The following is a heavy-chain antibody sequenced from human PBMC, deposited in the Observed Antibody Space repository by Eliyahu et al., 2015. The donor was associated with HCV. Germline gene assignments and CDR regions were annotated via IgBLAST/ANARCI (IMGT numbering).Heavy chain of an antibody. CDR3: ARDGGFSDGTGQYDY. V-gene: IGHV3-30*04. J-gene: IGHJ4*02. D-gene: IGHD2-8*02. CDR1: GFXFSSXA. Sequence: QVHLVESGGGVVQPGKSLRLSXXGSGFXFSSXAMHWVRQAPGKGLGWVALMAYDGSYEYYADSVKGRLTVSRDNSKNTLYLQMNRLRTEDTAVYFCARDGGFSDGTGQYDYWGQGTLVTVSS. CDR2: MAYDGSYE.